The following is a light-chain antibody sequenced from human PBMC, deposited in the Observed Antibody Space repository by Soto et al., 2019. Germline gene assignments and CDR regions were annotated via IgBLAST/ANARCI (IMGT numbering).Light chain of an antibody. CDR2: DDD. CDR3: GSWDSSLSAYV. V-gene: IGLV1-51*01. CDR1: SSNIGGNS. Sequence: QSVMTQPPSVSAAPGQTVTISCSGSSSNIGGNSVSWYQQLPGTAPKLLIYDDDKRHSGIPDRFSGSKSGTSATLGITGFQTGDEADYYCGSWDSSLSAYVFATGIKLTVL. J-gene: IGLJ1*01.